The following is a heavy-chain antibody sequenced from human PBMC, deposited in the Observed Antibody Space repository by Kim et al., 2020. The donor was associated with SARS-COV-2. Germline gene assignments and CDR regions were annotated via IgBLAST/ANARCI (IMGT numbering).Heavy chain of an antibody. Sequence: SVKVSCKASGGTFSSYAISWVRQAPGQGLEWMGGIIPIFGTANYAQKFQGRVTITADESTSTAYMELSSLRSEDTAVYYCARLREVDTAMADAFDIWGQGTMVTVSS. V-gene: IGHV1-69*13. D-gene: IGHD5-18*01. J-gene: IGHJ3*02. CDR3: ARLREVDTAMADAFDI. CDR2: IIPIFGTA. CDR1: GGTFSSYA.